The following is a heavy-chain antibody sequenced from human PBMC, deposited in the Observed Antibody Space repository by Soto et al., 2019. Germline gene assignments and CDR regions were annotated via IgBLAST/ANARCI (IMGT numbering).Heavy chain of an antibody. CDR1: GGSISSYY. J-gene: IGHJ4*02. CDR2: IYYSGST. CDR3: ARESLSSKVDY. V-gene: IGHV4-59*01. Sequence: PSETLSLTCTVSGGSISSYYWSWIRQPPGKGLEWIGYIYYSGSTNYNPSLKGRVTISVDTSKNQFSLKLSSVTAADTAVYYCARESLSSKVDYWGQGTLVTVSS.